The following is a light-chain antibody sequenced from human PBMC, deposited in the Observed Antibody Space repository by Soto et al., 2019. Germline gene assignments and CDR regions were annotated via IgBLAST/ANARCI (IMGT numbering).Light chain of an antibody. CDR2: DVS. Sequence: QSALTQPASVSGSPGQSITISCTGTSSDVGAYNYVSWYQQHPGKAPKLMIFDVSNRPSGVSNRFSGSKSGNTASLTISGLQAEDEDDYYCSSYTTATTRVFGGGTKVTVL. CDR1: SSDVGAYNY. CDR3: SSYTTATTRV. V-gene: IGLV2-14*01. J-gene: IGLJ3*02.